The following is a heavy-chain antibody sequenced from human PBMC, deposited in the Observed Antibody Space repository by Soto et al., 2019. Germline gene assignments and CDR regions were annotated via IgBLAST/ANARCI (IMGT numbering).Heavy chain of an antibody. V-gene: IGHV1-8*02. CDR3: ARGRGGATGGRLDY. CDR1: GYSFTTFD. Sequence: QVQLVQSGAEVKKPGASVRISCKASGYSFTTFDINWVRQASGQGLEWVGWMNPNTGDTVFVQNFQGRASMTRNSSLSTAFMEVSGLKVEDTAVYYFARGRGGATGGRLDYWGQGTPVIVSS. D-gene: IGHD2-8*02. CDR2: MNPNTGDT. J-gene: IGHJ4*02.